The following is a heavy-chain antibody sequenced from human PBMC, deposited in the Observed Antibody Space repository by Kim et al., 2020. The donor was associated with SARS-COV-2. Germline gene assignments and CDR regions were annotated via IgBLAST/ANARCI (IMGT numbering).Heavy chain of an antibody. V-gene: IGHV1-58*02. CDR1: GFTFTSSA. D-gene: IGHD3-9*01. CDR3: AAPYYDILTGEYMDV. J-gene: IGHJ6*02. CDR2: IVVGSGNT. Sequence: SVKVSCKASGFTFTSSAMQWVRLARGQRLEWIGWIVVGSGNTNYAQKFQERVTITRDMSTSTAYMELSSLRSEDTAVYYCAAPYYDILTGEYMDVWGQGTTVTVSS.